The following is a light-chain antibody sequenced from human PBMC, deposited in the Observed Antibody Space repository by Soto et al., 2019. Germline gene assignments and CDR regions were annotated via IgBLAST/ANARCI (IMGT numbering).Light chain of an antibody. CDR3: MQSLQFPIT. CDR2: EVS. Sequence: DIVMTQTPLSLSVTPGQPASISCKSSQSLLHSDGKTYLYWYLQKPGQHPQLLIYEVSNRVSGVPDRFSGSGSGTDFTLKISRVEAEDVGVYYCMQSLQFPITFGQGTRLEIK. V-gene: IGKV2D-29*01. J-gene: IGKJ5*01. CDR1: QSLLHSDGKTY.